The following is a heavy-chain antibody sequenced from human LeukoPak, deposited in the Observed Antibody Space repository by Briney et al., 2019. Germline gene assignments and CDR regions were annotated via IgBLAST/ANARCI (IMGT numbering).Heavy chain of an antibody. V-gene: IGHV1-2*02. J-gene: IGHJ4*02. CDR3: ARAAWLRSGPPRY. D-gene: IGHD5-12*01. CDR2: INPNSGGT. Sequence: GASVKVSCKASGYTFTGYYMHWVRQAPGQGLEWMGWINPNSGGTNYAQKFQGRVTMTRDTSISTAYMELSRLRSDDTAVYYCARAAWLRSGPPRYWGQGTLVTVSS. CDR1: GYTFTGYY.